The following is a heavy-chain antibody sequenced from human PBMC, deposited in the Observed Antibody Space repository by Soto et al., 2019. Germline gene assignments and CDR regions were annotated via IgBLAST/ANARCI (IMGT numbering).Heavy chain of an antibody. Sequence: QVQLVQSGAEVKKPGSSVKVSCKASGGTFSSYAISWVRQAPGQGLEWMGGIIPIFGTANYAQKFQGRVTITADKSPSTAYMELSSLRSEDTAVYYCARAHQVDTAMVTWAFDIWGQGTMVTVSS. CDR1: GGTFSSYA. D-gene: IGHD5-18*01. CDR3: ARAHQVDTAMVTWAFDI. J-gene: IGHJ3*02. V-gene: IGHV1-69*06. CDR2: IIPIFGTA.